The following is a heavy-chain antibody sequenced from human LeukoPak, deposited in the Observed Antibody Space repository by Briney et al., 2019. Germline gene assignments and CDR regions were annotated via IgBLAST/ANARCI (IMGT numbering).Heavy chain of an antibody. J-gene: IGHJ4*02. CDR2: IYHSGST. V-gene: IGHV4-30-2*01. CDR1: GGSISSGGYY. D-gene: IGHD2-21*02. Sequence: PSETLSLTYTVSGGSISSGGYYWSWIRQPPGKGLEWIGYIYHSGSTYYNPSLKSRVTISVDTSKNQFSLKLSSVTAADTAVYYCAREGGDYYFDYWGQGTLVTVSS. CDR3: AREGGDYYFDY.